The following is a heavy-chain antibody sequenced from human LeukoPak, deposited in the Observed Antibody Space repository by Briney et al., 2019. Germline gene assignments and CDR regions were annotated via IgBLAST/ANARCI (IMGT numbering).Heavy chain of an antibody. CDR1: GFPFSSYV. CDR2: IGGSGSAT. CDR3: AKDHRGDILTGYHNWFDS. V-gene: IGHV3-23*01. D-gene: IGHD3-9*01. J-gene: IGHJ5*01. Sequence: GGSLRLSCAASGFPFSSYVMSWVRQAPGKGLEWVSIIGGSGSATFYADSVRGRFTISRDNSKNTLYLQMNSLRAEDTALYYCAKDHRGDILTGYHNWFDSWGQGTLVTVSS.